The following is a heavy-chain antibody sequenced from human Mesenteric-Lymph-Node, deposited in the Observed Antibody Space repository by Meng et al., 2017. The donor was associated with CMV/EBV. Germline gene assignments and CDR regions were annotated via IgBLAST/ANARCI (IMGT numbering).Heavy chain of an antibody. Sequence: TRALTGTVSGGAISSGGYSWSWIRQRPGKGLEWIGYIYHGVSTYYNPSLKSRPSISVDTSKNQFSLNLTSVTAADTAVYYRARVPDYWGQGTLVTVSS. CDR3: ARVPDY. CDR2: IYHGVST. CDR1: GGAISSGGYS. J-gene: IGHJ4*02. V-gene: IGHV4-31*03.